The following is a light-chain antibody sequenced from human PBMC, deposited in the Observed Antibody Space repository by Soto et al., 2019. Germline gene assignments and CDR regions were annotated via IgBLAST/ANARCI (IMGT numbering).Light chain of an antibody. CDR3: TSHTNRNSWV. CDR2: EVN. J-gene: IGLJ3*02. V-gene: IGLV2-14*01. CDR1: SSDVGAYNY. Sequence: QSVLTQPASVSGSPGQSITISCTGTSSDVGAYNYVSWYQQHPGKAPKLMIYEVNNRPSGISNRFSGSKSGNTASLTISGLQAEDEADYYCTSHTNRNSWVFGGGTKLTVL.